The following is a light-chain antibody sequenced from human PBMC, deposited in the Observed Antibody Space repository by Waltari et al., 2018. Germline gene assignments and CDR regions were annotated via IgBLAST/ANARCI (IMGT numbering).Light chain of an antibody. CDR2: TAS. CDR1: QNIRND. Sequence: DIQLTQSPSSLSASVGDRVTITCRASQNIRNDLNWYQQKPGKAPKLLLYTASTLQSGVPSRFSGIGSGSDFTLTINGLQPEDFATYYCQHTYRAPLTFGGGTMVEIE. J-gene: IGKJ4*01. V-gene: IGKV1-39*01. CDR3: QHTYRAPLT.